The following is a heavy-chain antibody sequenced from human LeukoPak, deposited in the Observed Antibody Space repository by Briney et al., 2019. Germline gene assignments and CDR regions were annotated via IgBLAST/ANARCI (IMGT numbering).Heavy chain of an antibody. CDR3: ARRTGIQLWSFDY. CDR2: INHSGST. Sequence: PSETLSLTCAVYGGSFSGYYWSWIRQPPGKGLEWIGEINHSGSTNYNPSLKSQVTISVDTSKNQFSLKLSSVTAADTAVYYCARRTGIQLWSFDYWGQGTLVTVSS. CDR1: GGSFSGYY. V-gene: IGHV4-34*01. J-gene: IGHJ4*02. D-gene: IGHD5-18*01.